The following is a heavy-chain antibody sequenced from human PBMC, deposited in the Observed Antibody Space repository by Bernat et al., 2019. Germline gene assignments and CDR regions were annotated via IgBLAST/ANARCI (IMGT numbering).Heavy chain of an antibody. CDR1: GGSFSGYY. CDR3: AGLAAAGTKTDY. Sequence: QVQLQQWGAGMLKPSETLSLTCAVYGGSFSGYYWSWLRQPPGKGLEWIGEINHGGRTNYNPSLKSRVTISVDTANNQFSLKLSSVTAADTAVYYCAGLAAAGTKTDYWGQGTLVTVSS. D-gene: IGHD6-13*01. CDR2: INHGGRT. V-gene: IGHV4-34*01. J-gene: IGHJ4*02.